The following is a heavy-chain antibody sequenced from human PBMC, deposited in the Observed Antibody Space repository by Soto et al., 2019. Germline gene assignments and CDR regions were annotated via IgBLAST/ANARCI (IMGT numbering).Heavy chain of an antibody. CDR3: ARQPSSGWYGNNWFDP. J-gene: IGHJ5*02. Sequence: SETLSLTCTVSGGSISSYYWSWIRQPPGKGLEWIGYIYYSGSTNYNPSLKSRVTISVDTSKNQFSLKLSSVTAADTAVYYCARQPSSGWYGNNWFDPWGQGTLVTVSS. D-gene: IGHD6-19*01. CDR1: GGSISSYY. CDR2: IYYSGST. V-gene: IGHV4-59*08.